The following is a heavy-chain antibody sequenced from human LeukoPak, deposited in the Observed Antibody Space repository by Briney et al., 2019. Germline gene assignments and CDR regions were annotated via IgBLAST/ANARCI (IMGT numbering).Heavy chain of an antibody. CDR2: ISAYNGDT. V-gene: IGHV1-18*01. J-gene: IGHJ4*02. Sequence: ASVKVSCKASGYSFINYGISWVRQAPGQGLEWMGWISAYNGDTNAAQRVQGRVTMSKDTSTSTAYMELRSLRSEDTAVYYCARRSGDYFDYWGQGTLVTVSS. CDR3: ARRSGDYFDY. CDR1: GYSFINYG. D-gene: IGHD3-10*01.